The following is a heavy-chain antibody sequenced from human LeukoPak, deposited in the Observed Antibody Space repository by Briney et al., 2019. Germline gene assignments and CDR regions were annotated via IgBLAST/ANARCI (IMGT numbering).Heavy chain of an antibody. CDR1: AYSISSGYY. D-gene: IGHD4-17*01. V-gene: IGHV4-38-2*02. CDR3: ARGLPTTTVTTLDAFDI. CDR2: IYYSGST. Sequence: SETLSLTCTVSAYSISSGYYWGWIRQPPGKGLEWIGSIYYSGSTYYNPSLKSRVTMSVDTSKNQFSLKLSSVTAADTAVYYCARGLPTTTVTTLDAFDIWGQGTMVTVSS. J-gene: IGHJ3*02.